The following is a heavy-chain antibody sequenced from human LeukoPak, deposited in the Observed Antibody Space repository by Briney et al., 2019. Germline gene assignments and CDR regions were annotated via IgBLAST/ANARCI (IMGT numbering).Heavy chain of an antibody. J-gene: IGHJ4*02. Sequence: GGSLRLSCAASGFTFSRYAMSWVRQAPGKGLEWVSAISGSGGSTYYADSVKGRFTISRDNSKNTLYLQMNSLRAEDTAVYYCAKVPKNLMATMYFDYWAREPWSPSPQ. D-gene: IGHD5-24*01. CDR1: GFTFSRYA. V-gene: IGHV3-23*01. CDR2: ISGSGGST. CDR3: AKVPKNLMATMYFDY.